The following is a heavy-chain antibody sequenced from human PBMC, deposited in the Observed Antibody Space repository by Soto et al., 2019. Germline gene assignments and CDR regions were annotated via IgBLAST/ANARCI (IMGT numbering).Heavy chain of an antibody. CDR1: GYTFTGYY. J-gene: IGHJ4*02. CDR2: INPNRGGT. Sequence: ASVKVSCKASGYTFTGYYLHWVRQAPGRGLEWMGWINPNRGGTDYAQKFQGRVTMTRDTSISTAYMELKRLRSDDTALYYCAIAAVGLDYWGQGTLVTVSS. V-gene: IGHV1-2*02. CDR3: AIAAVGLDY. D-gene: IGHD6-13*01.